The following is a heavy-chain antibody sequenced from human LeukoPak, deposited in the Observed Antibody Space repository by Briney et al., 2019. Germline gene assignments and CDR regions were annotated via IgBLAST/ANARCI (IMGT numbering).Heavy chain of an antibody. V-gene: IGHV3-23*01. CDR3: AKDQSSSWYSSLGY. J-gene: IGHJ4*02. Sequence: GGSLRLSRAASGFTFSSYAMSWVRQAPGKGLEWVSDISGSGGSTYYADSVKGRFTISRDNSKNTLYLQMNSLRAEDTAVYYCAKDQSSSWYSSLGYWGQGTLVTVSS. CDR1: GFTFSSYA. D-gene: IGHD6-13*01. CDR2: ISGSGGST.